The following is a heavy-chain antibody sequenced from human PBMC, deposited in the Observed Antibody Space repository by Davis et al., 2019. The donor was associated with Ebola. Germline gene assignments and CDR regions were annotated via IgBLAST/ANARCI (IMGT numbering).Heavy chain of an antibody. J-gene: IGHJ5*02. D-gene: IGHD3-3*01. Sequence: SETLSLTCTVSGGSISSYYWSWIRQPPGKGLEWIGYIYYSGSTNYNPSPKSRVTISVDTSKNQFSLKLSSVTAADTAVYYCARVDYDFWSGYNWFDPWGQGIRVTVSS. CDR1: GGSISSYY. V-gene: IGHV4-59*01. CDR2: IYYSGST. CDR3: ARVDYDFWSGYNWFDP.